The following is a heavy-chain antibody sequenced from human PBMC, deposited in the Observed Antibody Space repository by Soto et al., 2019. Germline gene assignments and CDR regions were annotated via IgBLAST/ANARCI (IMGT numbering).Heavy chain of an antibody. V-gene: IGHV4-31*03. J-gene: IGHJ6*03. CDR3: ARAGYDILTGYYFIYYYYYMDV. Sequence: SETLSLTCTVSGGSISSGGYYWSWIRQHPGKGLEWIGYIYYSGSTYYNPSLKSRVTISVDTSKNQFSLKLSSVTAADTAVYYCARAGYDILTGYYFIYYYYYMDVWGKGTTVTVSS. CDR2: IYYSGST. D-gene: IGHD3-9*01. CDR1: GGSISSGGYY.